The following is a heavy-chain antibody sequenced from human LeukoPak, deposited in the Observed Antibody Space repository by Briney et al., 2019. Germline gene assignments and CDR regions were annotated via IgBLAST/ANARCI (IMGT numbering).Heavy chain of an antibody. CDR3: ARDGHVDTAMVTFDY. CDR1: GFTFSSYS. V-gene: IGHV3-21*01. D-gene: IGHD5-18*01. Sequence: PGGSLRLSCAASGFTFSSYSMNWVRQAPGKGLEWVSSISSSSSYIYYADSVKGRFTISRDNAKNSLYLQMNSLRAEDTAVYYCARDGHVDTAMVTFDYWGQGTLVTVSS. J-gene: IGHJ4*02. CDR2: ISSSSSYI.